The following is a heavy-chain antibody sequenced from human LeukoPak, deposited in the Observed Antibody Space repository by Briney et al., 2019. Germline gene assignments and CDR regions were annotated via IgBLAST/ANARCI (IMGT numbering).Heavy chain of an antibody. CDR2: INPSGGST. CDR3: ARAPVSSGSGYYYYMDV. Sequence: ASVKVSCKASGYTFTSYYMHWVRQAPEQGLEWMRIINPSGGSTSYAQKFQGRVTMTRDMSTSTVYMELSSLRSEDAAVYYCARAPVSSGSGYYYYMDVWGKGTTVTVSS. D-gene: IGHD1-26*01. J-gene: IGHJ6*03. V-gene: IGHV1-46*01. CDR1: GYTFTSYY.